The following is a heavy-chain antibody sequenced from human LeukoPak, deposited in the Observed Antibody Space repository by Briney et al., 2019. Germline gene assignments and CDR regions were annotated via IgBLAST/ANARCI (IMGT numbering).Heavy chain of an antibody. V-gene: IGHV3-23*01. D-gene: IGHD4-23*01. J-gene: IGHJ4*02. CDR3: AKDCNCPSGGTWHAGRLDY. Sequence: GGSLRLSCAASGFTFSSYGMSWVRQAPGKGLEWVSAISGSGGSTYYADSVKGRFTISRDNSKNTLYLQMNSLRAEDTAVYYCAKDCNCPSGGTWHAGRLDYWGRGALVTVSS. CDR2: ISGSGGST. CDR1: GFTFSSYG.